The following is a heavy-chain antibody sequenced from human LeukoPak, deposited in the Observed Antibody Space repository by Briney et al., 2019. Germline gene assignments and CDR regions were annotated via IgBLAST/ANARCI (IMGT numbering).Heavy chain of an antibody. V-gene: IGHV3-23*01. CDR2: ISGSGGST. CDR3: AQAGGSYPLYFDY. D-gene: IGHD1-26*01. J-gene: IGHJ4*02. CDR1: GFTFSSYA. Sequence: GGSLRLSCAASGFTFSSYAMSWVRQAPGKGLKGVSAISGSGGSTYYADSVKGRFTISRDNSKNTLYLQMNSLRAEDTAVYYCAQAGGSYPLYFDYWGQGTLVTVSS.